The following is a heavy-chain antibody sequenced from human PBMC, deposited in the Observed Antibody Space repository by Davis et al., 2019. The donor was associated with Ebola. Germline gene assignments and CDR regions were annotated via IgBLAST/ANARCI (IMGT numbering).Heavy chain of an antibody. V-gene: IGHV1-2*02. D-gene: IGHD4-17*01. Sequence: GESLKISCAASGFIFRDYALHWVRQAPGQGLEWMGWINPNSGGTNYAQKFQGRVTMTRDTSTSTAYMELSRLRSDDTAVYCARVGTTVTTYDYWGQGTLVTVSS. CDR2: INPNSGGT. CDR1: GFIFRDYA. CDR3: ARVGTTVTTYDY. J-gene: IGHJ4*02.